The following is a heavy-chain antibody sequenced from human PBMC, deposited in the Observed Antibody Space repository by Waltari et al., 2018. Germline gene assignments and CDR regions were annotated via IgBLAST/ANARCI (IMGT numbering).Heavy chain of an antibody. D-gene: IGHD1-26*01. CDR1: GGTFSSYA. CDR3: ARDLNTKWELGPESY. V-gene: IGHV1-69*01. J-gene: IGHJ4*02. CDR2: SIPIFGKA. Sequence: QVQLVQSGAEVKKPGSSVKVSCKASGGTFSSYAISWVRQAPGQGLEWMGGSIPIFGKANYAQKFRGRVTITADESTSTAYMELSSLRSEDTAVYYCARDLNTKWELGPESYWGQGTLVTVSS.